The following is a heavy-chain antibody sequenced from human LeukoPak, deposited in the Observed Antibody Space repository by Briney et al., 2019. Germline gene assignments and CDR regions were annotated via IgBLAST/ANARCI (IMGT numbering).Heavy chain of an antibody. D-gene: IGHD3-10*01. CDR3: AHSTGSGAPTDGPADY. CDR1: GGASSNYY. V-gene: IGHV4-34*01. CDR2: INHSGST. Sequence: SETLPLTCAVYGGASSNYYWSWIRQSPGKGLEWIGEINHSGSTNYNPSLKSRVTIAVDTSKKQFSLKMSSVTAADTAVYYCAHSTGSGAPTDGPADYWGQGHLVTVSS. J-gene: IGHJ4*02.